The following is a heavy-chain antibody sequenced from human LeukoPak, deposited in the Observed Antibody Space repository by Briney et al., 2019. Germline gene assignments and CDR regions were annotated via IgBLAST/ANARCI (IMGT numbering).Heavy chain of an antibody. CDR2: ISSSSSTI. J-gene: IGHJ4*02. Sequence: GGSLRLSCAASGFTFSTYSMNWVRQAPGKGLEWVSYISSSSSTIYYADSVKGRFTISRDNAKNSLYLQMNSLRAEDTAVYYCARGSTYYGSSGQVPFDYWGQGTLVTVSS. CDR1: GFTFSTYS. CDR3: ARGSTYYGSSGQVPFDY. D-gene: IGHD3-22*01. V-gene: IGHV3-48*01.